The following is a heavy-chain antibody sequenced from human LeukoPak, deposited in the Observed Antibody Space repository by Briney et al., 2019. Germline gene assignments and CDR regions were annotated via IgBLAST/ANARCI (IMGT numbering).Heavy chain of an antibody. Sequence: GGSLRLSCAASGLTFSSYAMSWVRQAPGKGLEWVSAISGSGGSTYYADSVKGRFTISRDNSENTLYLQMNSLRVEDTAVYYCAKGGLGCSSTSCFDYWGQGTLVTVSS. J-gene: IGHJ4*02. CDR2: ISGSGGST. V-gene: IGHV3-23*01. D-gene: IGHD2-2*01. CDR1: GLTFSSYA. CDR3: AKGGLGCSSTSCFDY.